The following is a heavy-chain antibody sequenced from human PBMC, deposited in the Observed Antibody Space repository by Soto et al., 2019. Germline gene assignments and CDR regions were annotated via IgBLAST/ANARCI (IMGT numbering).Heavy chain of an antibody. Sequence: ASVKVSCKASGYTFTSYAMHWVRQAPGQRLEWMGWINAGNGNTKYSQKFQGRVTITRDTSASTAYMELSSLRSEDTAVYYCARGSRYSSGWYGDNWFDPWGQGTLVTVSS. CDR1: GYTFTSYA. V-gene: IGHV1-3*01. J-gene: IGHJ5*02. CDR3: ARGSRYSSGWYGDNWFDP. CDR2: INAGNGNT. D-gene: IGHD6-19*01.